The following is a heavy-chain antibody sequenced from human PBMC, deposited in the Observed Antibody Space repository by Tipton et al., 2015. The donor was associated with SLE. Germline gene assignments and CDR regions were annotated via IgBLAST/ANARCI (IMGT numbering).Heavy chain of an antibody. D-gene: IGHD6-13*01. CDR3: ARDGGAAAEGYNYYMDV. J-gene: IGHJ6*03. CDR2: IHYTGDT. V-gene: IGHV4-39*07. Sequence: GLVKPSETLSVTCTVSGDSIRSRSFYWDWMRQTPGKGLEWIGNIHYTGDTYYNPSLRGRVTISVDTSRNHFSLKLTSVTAADTAVYYCARDGGAAAEGYNYYMDVWGIGTTVTVSS. CDR1: GDSIRSRSFY.